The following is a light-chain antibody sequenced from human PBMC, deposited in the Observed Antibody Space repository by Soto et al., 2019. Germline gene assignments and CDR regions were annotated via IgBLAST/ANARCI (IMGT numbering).Light chain of an antibody. J-gene: IGKJ2*01. CDR1: QSVSSN. CDR3: HQYDDGPYT. V-gene: IGKV3-15*01. CDR2: GAS. Sequence: EIVMTQSPAILSVSPGERATLSCRASQSVSSNVAWYQQIPGQTPRLLIYGASTRATGIPVRFSGSGSGTEFTLTISSLHSEDFAVYYCHQYDDGPYTFGQGTKVDIK.